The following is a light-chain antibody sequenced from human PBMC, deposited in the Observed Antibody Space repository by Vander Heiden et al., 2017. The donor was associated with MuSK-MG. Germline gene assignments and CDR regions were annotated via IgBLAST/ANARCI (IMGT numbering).Light chain of an antibody. CDR3: QQFNSYLPLT. CDR2: GAF. J-gene: IGKJ4*01. CDR1: QDISSY. V-gene: IGKV1-9*01. Sequence: DIQLTQSPSFLSASVGDRVTITCRASQDISSYLAWYQQKPGKAPKPLIYGAFTLQSGVPSRFSGSGSGTEFTLTISSLQPEDFATYYCQQFNSYLPLTFGGGTKVEIK.